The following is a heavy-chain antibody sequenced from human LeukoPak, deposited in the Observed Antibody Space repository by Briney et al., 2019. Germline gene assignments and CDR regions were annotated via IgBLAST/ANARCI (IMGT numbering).Heavy chain of an antibody. CDR3: ARGCSSWPLWYFDL. Sequence: SETLSLTCTVSGYSISSGYYWGWIRQPPGKGLEWIGSIYHRGSTYYNPSLKSRVTISVDTSKNQFSLKLSSVTAADTAVYYCARGCSSWPLWYFDLWGRGTLVTVSS. D-gene: IGHD6-13*01. V-gene: IGHV4-38-2*02. CDR1: GYSISSGYY. J-gene: IGHJ2*01. CDR2: IYHRGST.